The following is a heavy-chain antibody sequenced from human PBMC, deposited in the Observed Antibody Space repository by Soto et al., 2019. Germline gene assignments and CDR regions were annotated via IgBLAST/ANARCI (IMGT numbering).Heavy chain of an antibody. J-gene: IGHJ3*02. D-gene: IGHD4-17*01. V-gene: IGHV1-18*01. CDR1: GYTFTNFG. CDR2: ISAYNGNT. Sequence: ASVKVSCKASGYTFTNFGISWVRQAPGQGLEWMGWISAYNGNTNYAQKFQGRVTMTTDTSTSTAYMEVRSLRSDDTAVYYCARDPLYDYGDLSHVFDIWGQGTMVTVSS. CDR3: ARDPLYDYGDLSHVFDI.